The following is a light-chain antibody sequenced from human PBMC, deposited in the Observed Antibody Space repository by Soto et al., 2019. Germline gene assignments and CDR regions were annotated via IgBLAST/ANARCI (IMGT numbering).Light chain of an antibody. V-gene: IGKV1-5*01. CDR1: QSITYG. Sequence: DIQMTQSPSSLSASVGDRVTIPCRASQSITYGLAWYQQKPGRAPKLLIYDVFNLQSGVPSRFSGSGSGTEFTLTISSLQPDDSATYYCQQYHSFSFTVGQGTKVDIK. CDR3: QQYHSFSFT. CDR2: DVF. J-gene: IGKJ2*01.